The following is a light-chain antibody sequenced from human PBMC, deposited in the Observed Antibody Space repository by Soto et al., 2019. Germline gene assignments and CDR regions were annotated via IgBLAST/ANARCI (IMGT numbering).Light chain of an antibody. CDR2: GNS. V-gene: IGLV1-40*01. Sequence: QSALAQPPSASGTPGQRVPISCSGGSSNIGGNTVIWYQQLPGTAPKLLIYGNSNRPSGVPDRFSGSKSGTSASLAITGLQAEDEADYYCQSYDSSLSGYVFGTGTKVTVL. J-gene: IGLJ1*01. CDR3: QSYDSSLSGYV. CDR1: SSNIGGNT.